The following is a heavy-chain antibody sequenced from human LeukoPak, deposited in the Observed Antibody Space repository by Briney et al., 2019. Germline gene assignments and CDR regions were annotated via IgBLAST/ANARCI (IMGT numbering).Heavy chain of an antibody. V-gene: IGHV3-23*01. CDR2: ISGSGSST. Sequence: GGSLRLSCAASGFTFSGYAMSWVRQAPGKGLEWVSGISGSGSSTYYADSVKGRFTISRDNSQNTVYLQMNSLRAEDTAVYYCAKDKWELPFPYYFDYWGQGTLVTVSS. CDR1: GFTFSGYA. D-gene: IGHD1-26*01. J-gene: IGHJ4*02. CDR3: AKDKWELPFPYYFDY.